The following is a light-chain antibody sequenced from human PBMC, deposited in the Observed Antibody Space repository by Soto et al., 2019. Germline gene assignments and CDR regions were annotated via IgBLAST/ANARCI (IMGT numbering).Light chain of an antibody. Sequence: SYELTQPPSVSVSPGQTASITCSGDKLGDKYACWYQQKPGQSPVLVIYQDSKRPSGIPERFSGSNSGNIATLTISGTQAMDEADYYCQAWDSSTEVFGTGTKVTVL. J-gene: IGLJ1*01. V-gene: IGLV3-1*01. CDR3: QAWDSSTEV. CDR1: KLGDKY. CDR2: QDS.